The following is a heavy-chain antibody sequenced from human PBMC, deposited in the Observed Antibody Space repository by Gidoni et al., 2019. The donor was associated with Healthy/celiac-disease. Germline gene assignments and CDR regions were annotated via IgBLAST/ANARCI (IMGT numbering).Heavy chain of an antibody. CDR1: GFTFSSYS. D-gene: IGHD2-15*01. CDR2: ISSSSSTI. CDR3: ARDAPLEYCSGGSCYRKPATWADI. J-gene: IGHJ3*02. V-gene: IGHV3-48*02. Sequence: EVQLVESGGGLVQPGGSLRLPCAASGFTFSSYSMNWVRQAPGKGLGWVSYISSSSSTIYYADSVKGRFTISRDNAKNSLYLQMNSLRDEDTAVYYCARDAPLEYCSGGSCYRKPATWADIWGQGTMVTVSS.